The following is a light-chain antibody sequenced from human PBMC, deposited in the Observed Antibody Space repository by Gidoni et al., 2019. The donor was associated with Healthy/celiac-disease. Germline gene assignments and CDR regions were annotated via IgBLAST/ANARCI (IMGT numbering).Light chain of an antibody. CDR3: QQYGSSPRT. V-gene: IGKV3-20*01. J-gene: IGKJ1*01. CDR2: GAS. Sequence: IVLTQSPGTLSLSPGERATPSCSASQSVSSSYLAWYQQKPGQAPRLLIYGASSRATGLPDRFSGSVSGTDFTLTISRLEPEDFAVYYCQQYGSSPRTFGQGTKVEIK. CDR1: QSVSSSY.